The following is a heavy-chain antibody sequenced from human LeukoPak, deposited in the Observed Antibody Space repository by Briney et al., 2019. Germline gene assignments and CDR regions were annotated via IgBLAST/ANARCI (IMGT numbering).Heavy chain of an antibody. Sequence: ASVKVSCKASGYTFTSYDINWVRQATGQGLEWMGWMNPNSGNTGYAQKFQGRVTITADESTSTAYMELSSLRSEDTAVYYCARASVDTAMVTISSFDYWGQGTLVTVSS. D-gene: IGHD5-18*01. CDR2: MNPNSGNT. J-gene: IGHJ4*02. CDR3: ARASVDTAMVTISSFDY. CDR1: GYTFTSYD. V-gene: IGHV1-8*01.